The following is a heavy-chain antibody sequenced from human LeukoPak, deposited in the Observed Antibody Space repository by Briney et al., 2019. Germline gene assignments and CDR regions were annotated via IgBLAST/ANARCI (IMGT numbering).Heavy chain of an antibody. CDR2: IYTSGST. D-gene: IGHD3-10*01. J-gene: IGHJ6*03. Sequence: SETLSLTCTVSGGSISSGSYYWSWIRQPAGKGLEWIGRIYTSGSTNYNPSFKSRVTISVDMSKKQFSLKLSSVTAADTAIYYCARATRVRGANYMDVWGKGTTVTISS. V-gene: IGHV4-61*02. CDR3: ARATRVRGANYMDV. CDR1: GGSISSGSYY.